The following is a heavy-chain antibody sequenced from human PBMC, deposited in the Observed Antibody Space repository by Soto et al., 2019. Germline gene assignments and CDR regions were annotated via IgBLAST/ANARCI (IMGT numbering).Heavy chain of an antibody. D-gene: IGHD3-22*01. V-gene: IGHV2-26*01. CDR2: IISNDDK. Sequence: PTLVNPTETLTLTCSVSGFSLIDTRMGVSWIRQAPGKALEWLAHIISNDDKSYSTSLKSRLTISKDTSKSQVVLRMTNMDPADTGRYYCARALFYSDSDGYYFEFDYWGPGPLVTVYS. CDR3: ARALFYSDSDGYYFEFDY. J-gene: IGHJ4*02. CDR1: GFSLIDTRMG.